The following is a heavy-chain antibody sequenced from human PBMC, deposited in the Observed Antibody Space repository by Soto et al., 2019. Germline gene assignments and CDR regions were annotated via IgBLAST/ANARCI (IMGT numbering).Heavy chain of an antibody. Sequence: SETLSLTCAVSGGSISSSNWWSWVRQPPGKGLEWIGEIYHSGSTNYNPSLKSRVTISVDKSKNQFSLKLSSVTAADTAVYYCARDWGAAYGYSYGYWRGGLDPCGQGTLVTVSS. J-gene: IGHJ5*02. CDR3: ARDWGAAYGYSYGYWRGGLDP. CDR1: GGSISSSNW. V-gene: IGHV4-4*02. D-gene: IGHD5-18*01. CDR2: IYHSGST.